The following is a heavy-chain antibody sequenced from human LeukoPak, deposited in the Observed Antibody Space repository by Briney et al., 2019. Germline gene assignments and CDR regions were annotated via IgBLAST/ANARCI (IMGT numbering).Heavy chain of an antibody. J-gene: IGHJ4*02. D-gene: IGHD6-19*01. CDR1: GGSFSGYY. V-gene: IGHV4-34*01. CDR2: INHSGST. Sequence: KPSETLSLTCAVYGGSFSGYYWSWIRQPPGKGLEWIGEINHSGSTNYNPSLKSRVTISVDTSKNQFSLKLSSVTAADTAVYYCARGAQWQGETDYWGQGTLVTVSS. CDR3: ARGAQWQGETDY.